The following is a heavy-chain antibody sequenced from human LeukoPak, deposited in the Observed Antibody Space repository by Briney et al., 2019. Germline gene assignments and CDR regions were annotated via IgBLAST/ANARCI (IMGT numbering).Heavy chain of an antibody. J-gene: IGHJ5*02. CDR3: VLGSGYPSRYSWFDP. D-gene: IGHD3-3*01. CDR1: GYTLTELS. Sequence: ASVKVSCRVSGYTLTELSMHWVRQAPGKGLEWMGGFDPEDGETIYAQKFQGRVTMTEDTSTDTAYMELSSLRSEDTAVYYCVLGSGYPSRYSWFDPWGQGTLVTVSS. V-gene: IGHV1-24*01. CDR2: FDPEDGET.